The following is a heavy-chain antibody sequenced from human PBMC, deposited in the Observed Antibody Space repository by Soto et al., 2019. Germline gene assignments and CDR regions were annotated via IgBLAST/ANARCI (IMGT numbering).Heavy chain of an antibody. Sequence: EVQLLESGGGLVQPGGSLRLSCAASGFTFSNYAMNWVRQDPGKGLEWGSTISSSSGSTYYAESVKARFTISRDNSKNVLYLQMNSLRGDDTAVYYCAKVGSERYSGQHSDYWGQGTLVTISS. V-gene: IGHV3-23*01. CDR3: AKVGSERYSGQHSDY. CDR2: ISSSSGST. CDR1: GFTFSNYA. J-gene: IGHJ4*02. D-gene: IGHD5-12*01.